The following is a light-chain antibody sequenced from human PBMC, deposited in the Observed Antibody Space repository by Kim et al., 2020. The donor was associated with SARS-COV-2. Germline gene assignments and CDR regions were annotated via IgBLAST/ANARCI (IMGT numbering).Light chain of an antibody. V-gene: IGKV1-5*01. CDR3: QHYKSYSPWT. CDR1: QSIRSW. CDR2: DAS. Sequence: SVGDRVTITCRASQSIRSWLAWYQQKPGKAPNLLIFDASNLESGVPSRFSGSGSGTEFTLTISSLQPDDFATYYCQHYKSYSPWTFGQGTKVDIK. J-gene: IGKJ1*01.